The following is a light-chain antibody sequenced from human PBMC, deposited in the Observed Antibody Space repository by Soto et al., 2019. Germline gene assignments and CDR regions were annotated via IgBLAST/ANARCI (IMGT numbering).Light chain of an antibody. CDR3: SSFTTSSTLV. CDR2: DVS. CDR1: SSDVGSFDS. V-gene: IGLV2-14*01. J-gene: IGLJ1*01. Sequence: QSVLTQPASVSGSPGQPISISCNGTSSDVGSFDSVAWYQHNPGKAPKLMIYDVSNRPSGVSSRFSGSKSGNTASLSISGLQTEDEANYYCSSFTTSSTLVFGTGTKVTVL.